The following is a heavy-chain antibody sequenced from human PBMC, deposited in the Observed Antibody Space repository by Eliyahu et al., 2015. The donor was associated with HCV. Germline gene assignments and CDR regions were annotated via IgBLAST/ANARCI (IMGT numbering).Heavy chain of an antibody. CDR2: IYYSGST. Sequence: QLQLQESGPGLVKPSETLSLTCTVSGGSISSSSYYWGWIRQPPGKGLEWIGSIYYSGSTYYNPSLKSRVTISVDTSKNQFSLKLSSVTAADTAVYYCASADSSSSYHYYYGMDVWGQGTTVTVSS. CDR3: ASADSSSSYHYYYGMDV. D-gene: IGHD6-6*01. CDR1: GGSISSSSYY. V-gene: IGHV4-39*01. J-gene: IGHJ6*02.